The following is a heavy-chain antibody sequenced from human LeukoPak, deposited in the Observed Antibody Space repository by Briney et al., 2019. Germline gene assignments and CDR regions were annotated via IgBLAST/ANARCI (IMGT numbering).Heavy chain of an antibody. V-gene: IGHV3-21*01. CDR2: ISSSSNYI. J-gene: IGHJ4*02. CDR1: GFTFSSYN. Sequence: GGSLRLSCAASGFTFSSYNMNWVRQAPGKGLEWVSSISSSSNYIYYADSVKGRFTISRDNAKNSLYLQMNSLRAEDTAVYYCAKDRSSSSWYGDYWGQGTLVTVSS. CDR3: AKDRSSSSWYGDY. D-gene: IGHD6-13*01.